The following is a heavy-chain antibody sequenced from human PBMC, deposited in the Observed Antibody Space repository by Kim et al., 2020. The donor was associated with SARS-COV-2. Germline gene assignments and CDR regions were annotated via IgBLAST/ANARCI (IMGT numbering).Heavy chain of an antibody. J-gene: IGHJ6*02. D-gene: IGHD2-15*01. CDR2: IYSGGST. CDR3: ARDQGYLYYYGMDV. CDR1: GFTVSSNY. Sequence: GGSLRLSCAASGFTVSSNYMSWVRQAPGKGLEWVSVIYSGGSTYYADSVKGRFTISRDNSKNTLYLQMNSLRAEDTAVYYCARDQGYLYYYGMDVWGQGTTVTVSS. V-gene: IGHV3-66*01.